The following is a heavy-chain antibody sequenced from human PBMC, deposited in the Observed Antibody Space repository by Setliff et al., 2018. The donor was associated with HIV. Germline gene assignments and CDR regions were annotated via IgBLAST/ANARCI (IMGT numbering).Heavy chain of an antibody. CDR1: GGSISSYY. J-gene: IGHJ3*02. Sequence: FTCTVSGGSISSYYWSWIRQPPGKGLEWIGYIYYSGSTNYNPSLKSRVTISVDTSKNQFSLKLSSVTAADTAVYYCARNPCSGGSCPDAFDIWGQGTMVTVSS. V-gene: IGHV4-59*01. CDR3: ARNPCSGGSCPDAFDI. D-gene: IGHD2-15*01. CDR2: IYYSGST.